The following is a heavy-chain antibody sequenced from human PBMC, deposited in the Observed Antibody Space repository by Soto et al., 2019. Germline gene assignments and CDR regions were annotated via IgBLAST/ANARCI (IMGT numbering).Heavy chain of an antibody. V-gene: IGHV3-30-3*01. CDR1: GFTFSSYA. J-gene: IGHJ4*02. CDR3: ARVYGAYYDFWRGYYGLGY. Sequence: QVQLVESGGGVVQPGRSLRLSCAASGFTFSSYAMHWVRQAPGKGLEWVAVISYDGSNKYYADSVKGRFTISRDNSKNTLYLQMNSLGAEDTAVYYCARVYGAYYDFWRGYYGLGYWGQGPLGTVSS. CDR2: ISYDGSNK. D-gene: IGHD3-3*01.